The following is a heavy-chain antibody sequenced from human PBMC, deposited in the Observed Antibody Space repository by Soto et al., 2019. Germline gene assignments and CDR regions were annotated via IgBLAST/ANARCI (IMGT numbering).Heavy chain of an antibody. Sequence: GGSLRLSCAASGFTFSSYWMSWVRQAPGKGLEWVANIKQDGSEKYYVDSVKGRFTISRVNAKNSLYLQMNSLRAEDTAVYYCARDVEGYCSSTSCYDYYYYMDVWGKGTTVTVSS. V-gene: IGHV3-7*01. D-gene: IGHD2-2*01. J-gene: IGHJ6*03. CDR2: IKQDGSEK. CDR3: ARDVEGYCSSTSCYDYYYYMDV. CDR1: GFTFSSYW.